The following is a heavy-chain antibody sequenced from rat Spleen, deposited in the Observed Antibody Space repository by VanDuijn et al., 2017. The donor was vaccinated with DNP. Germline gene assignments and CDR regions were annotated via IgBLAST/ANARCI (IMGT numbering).Heavy chain of an antibody. V-gene: IGHV2-13*01. CDR3: TRSIGNFDY. J-gene: IGHJ2*01. CDR2: IWGNGDT. Sequence: QVQLKESGPGLVQPSQTLSLTCTVSGFSLTTYDMHWVRQPPGKGLEWRGVIWGNGDTHYNSALKSRLSISRDTSKSQVFLKMNSLQTEDTAIYFCTRSIGNFDYWGQGVMVTVSS. D-gene: IGHD3-6*01. CDR1: GFSLTTYD.